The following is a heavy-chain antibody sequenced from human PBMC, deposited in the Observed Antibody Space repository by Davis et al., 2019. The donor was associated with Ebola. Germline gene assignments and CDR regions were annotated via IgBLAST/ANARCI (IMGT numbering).Heavy chain of an antibody. V-gene: IGHV3-74*01. CDR3: VRLDPTVN. J-gene: IGHJ4*02. CDR2: INSDGSST. D-gene: IGHD4-17*01. CDR1: GFTFSRSW. Sequence: GESLNTSCAASGFTFSRSWMHWLRQVPGKGLVCVSRINSDGSSTTYAESVKGRFTISRDNAKNTLYLQMNSLRAEDTAMYYCVRLDPTVNWGQGTLVTVSS.